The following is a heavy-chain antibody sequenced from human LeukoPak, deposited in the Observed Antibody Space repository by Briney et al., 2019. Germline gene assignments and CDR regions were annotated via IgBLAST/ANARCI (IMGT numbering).Heavy chain of an antibody. CDR1: GGSISSSSYY. CDR3: ARDLAAAETPDY. V-gene: IGHV4-39*07. D-gene: IGHD6-13*01. J-gene: IGHJ4*02. CDR2: IYYSGST. Sequence: SETLSLTCTVSGGSISSSSYYWGWIPQAPGKGLEGIVSIYYSGSTYYNPSLKSRVTISVYTAKNQFSLKLSSVTAADTAVYYCARDLAAAETPDYWGQGTLVTVSS.